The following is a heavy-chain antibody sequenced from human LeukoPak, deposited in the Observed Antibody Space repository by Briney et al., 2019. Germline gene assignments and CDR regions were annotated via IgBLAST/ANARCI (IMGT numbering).Heavy chain of an antibody. J-gene: IGHJ6*02. CDR3: VKDMNPGGADV. Sequence: GGSLRLSCAASGFTFSSYWMNWARQAPGKGLEWVASINHNGNVNYYVDSVKGRFTVSRDSAKNSLYLQMNSLRPEDTALYYCVKDMNPGGADVWGQGTTVTVSS. V-gene: IGHV3-7*03. D-gene: IGHD3-10*01. CDR2: INHNGNVN. CDR1: GFTFSSYW.